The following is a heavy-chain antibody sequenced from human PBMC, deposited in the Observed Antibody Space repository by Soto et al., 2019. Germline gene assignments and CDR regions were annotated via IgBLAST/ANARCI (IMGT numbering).Heavy chain of an antibody. CDR2: ISAYNGNT. D-gene: IGHD4-17*01. CDR3: ARDRTTVTTFAY. Sequence: QVQLVQSGAEVKKPGASVKVSCKASGYTFTSYGISWVRQAPGQGLEWMGWISAYNGNTNYAQKLQGRVTMTTDTSTSTADMELRSLRSDDTAVDYWARDRTTVTTFAYWGQGTLVTVSS. J-gene: IGHJ4*02. V-gene: IGHV1-18*01. CDR1: GYTFTSYG.